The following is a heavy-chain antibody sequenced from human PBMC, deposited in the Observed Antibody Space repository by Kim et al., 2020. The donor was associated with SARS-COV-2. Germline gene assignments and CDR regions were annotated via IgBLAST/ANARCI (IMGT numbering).Heavy chain of an antibody. J-gene: IGHJ5*02. CDR1: GFTFSSYG. CDR3: AKAAAAGKDWFDP. Sequence: GGSLRLSCAASGFTFSSYGMHWVRQAPGKGLEWVAVIWYDGSNKYYADSVKGRFTISRDNSKNTLYLQMNSLRAEDTAVYYCAKAAAAGKDWFDPWGQGTLVTVSS. CDR2: IWYDGSNK. V-gene: IGHV3-33*06. D-gene: IGHD6-13*01.